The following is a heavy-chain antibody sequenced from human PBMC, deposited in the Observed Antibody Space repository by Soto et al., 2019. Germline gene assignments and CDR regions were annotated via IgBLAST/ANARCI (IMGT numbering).Heavy chain of an antibody. D-gene: IGHD3-3*01. CDR2: IYYSGST. Sequence: PSETLSLTCTVSGGSISSGGYYWSWIRQHPGKGLEWIGYIYYSGSTYYNPSLKSRVTISVDTSKNQFSLKLSSVTAADTAVYYCARGGYDFWSGYSDKNWFDPWRQGTLVTVSS. V-gene: IGHV4-31*03. J-gene: IGHJ5*02. CDR1: GGSISSGGYY. CDR3: ARGGYDFWSGYSDKNWFDP.